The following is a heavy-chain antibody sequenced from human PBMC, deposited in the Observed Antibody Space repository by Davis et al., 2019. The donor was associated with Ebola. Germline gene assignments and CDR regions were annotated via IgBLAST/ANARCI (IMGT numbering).Heavy chain of an antibody. V-gene: IGHV3-7*01. CDR3: ARDIVVVPAAKAYWYFDL. CDR2: IKQDGSEK. CDR1: GFTFSSYW. D-gene: IGHD2-2*01. Sequence: PGGSLRLSCAASGFTFSSYWMSWVRQAPGKGLEWVANIKQDGSEKYYVDSVKGRFTISRDNAKNSLYLQMNSLRAEDTAVYYCARDIVVVPAAKAYWYFDLWGRGTLVTVSS. J-gene: IGHJ2*01.